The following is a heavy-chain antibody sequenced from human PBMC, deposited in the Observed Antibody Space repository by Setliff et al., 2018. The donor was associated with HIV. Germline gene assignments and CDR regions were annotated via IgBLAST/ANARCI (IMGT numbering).Heavy chain of an antibody. J-gene: IGHJ1*01. CDR3: ARARRAGSGPKYFQH. CDR1: GGSFSDYY. CDR2: VNRGRRT. D-gene: IGHD2-15*01. V-gene: IGHV4-34*01. Sequence: SETLSLTCALYGGSFSDYYWSWIRQPPGMGLEWIGEVNRGRRTNYNSSLKSRVTISIDTSRNQFSLRLSSVTAADTAVYYCARARRAGSGPKYFQHWGQGTLGTVSS.